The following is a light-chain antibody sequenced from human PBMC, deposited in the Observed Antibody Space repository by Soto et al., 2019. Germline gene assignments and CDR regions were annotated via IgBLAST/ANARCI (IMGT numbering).Light chain of an antibody. V-gene: IGKV3D-20*02. Sequence: EIVLTQSPGTLSLSPGERATLSCRAGQSVSSSYLAWYQQKPGQAPRLLIYGASRRATGVPDRFSGSGSGTDFTLTISSLEPEDFAIYYCQQRSNWPSISFGQGTRLEIK. CDR3: QQRSNWPSIS. CDR2: GAS. CDR1: QSVSSSY. J-gene: IGKJ5*01.